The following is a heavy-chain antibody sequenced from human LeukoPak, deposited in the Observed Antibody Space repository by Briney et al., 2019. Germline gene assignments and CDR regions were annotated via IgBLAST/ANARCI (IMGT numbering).Heavy chain of an antibody. CDR3: ACRWGAAGFFDY. CDR1: GGSISSSSYY. CDR2: IYYSGST. J-gene: IGHJ4*02. Sequence: SETLSLTCTVSGGSISSSSYYWGWIRQPPGKGLEWIGSIYYSGSTYYNPSLKSRVTISVDTSKNQFSLKLSSVTAADTAVYYCACRWGAAGFFDYWGQGTLVTVSS. V-gene: IGHV4-39*07. D-gene: IGHD6-13*01.